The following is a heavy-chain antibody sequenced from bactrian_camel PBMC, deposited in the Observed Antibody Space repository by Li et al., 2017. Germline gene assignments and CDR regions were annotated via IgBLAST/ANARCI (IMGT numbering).Heavy chain of an antibody. CDR3: AASTRRVFNVVSGPVPQEYSF. J-gene: IGHJ4*01. CDR1: GYSRC. Sequence: VQLVESGGGSVQAGGSLRLSCSTSGYSRCMGWFRQAPGKEREGVAAIVGDGSTNYADSVKGRFTISQDNAKNTLYLEMNSLKSEDTAMYFCAASTRRVFNVVSGPVPQEYSFWGQGTQVTVS. D-gene: IGHD4*01. CDR2: IVGDGST. V-gene: IGHV3S57*01.